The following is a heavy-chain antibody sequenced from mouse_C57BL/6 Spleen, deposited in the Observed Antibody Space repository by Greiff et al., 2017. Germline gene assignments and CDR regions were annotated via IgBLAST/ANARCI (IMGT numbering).Heavy chain of an antibody. CDR1: GYTFTSYW. V-gene: IGHV1-64*01. Sequence: QVHVKQPGAELVKPGASVKLSCKASGYTFTSYWMHWVKPRPGQGLEWIGMIHPNSGSTNYNEKFKSKATLTVDKSSSTAYMQLSSLTSEDSAVYYCAMVTTGDYFDYWGQGTTLTVSS. J-gene: IGHJ2*01. CDR2: IHPNSGST. CDR3: AMVTTGDYFDY. D-gene: IGHD2-2*01.